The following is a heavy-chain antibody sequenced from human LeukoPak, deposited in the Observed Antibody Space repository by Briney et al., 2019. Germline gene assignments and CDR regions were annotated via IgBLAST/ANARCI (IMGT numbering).Heavy chain of an antibody. V-gene: IGHV3-30*18. CDR3: ANSGGYYDFWSADY. D-gene: IGHD3-3*01. CDR2: ISYDGSNK. Sequence: GGSLRLSCAASGFTFSSYAMSWVRQAPGKGLEWVAVISYDGSNKYYADSVKGRFTISRDNSKNTLYLQMNSLRAEDTAVYYCANSGGYYDFWSADYWGQGTLVTVSS. CDR1: GFTFSSYA. J-gene: IGHJ4*02.